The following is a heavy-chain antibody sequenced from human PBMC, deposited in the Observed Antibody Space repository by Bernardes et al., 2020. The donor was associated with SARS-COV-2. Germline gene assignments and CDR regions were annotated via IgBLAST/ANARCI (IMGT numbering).Heavy chain of an antibody. Sequence: GGSLRLSCAGSGFTFSSYTMNWVRQAPGKGLEWVSAISSTSSYIYYADSVKGRFTISRDNAKNSLYLQMNSLRDEDTAVYYCGRDLGGEAGYWGQGTLLTVSS. CDR1: GFTFSSYT. V-gene: IGHV3-21*01. CDR3: GRDLGGEAGY. CDR2: ISSTSSYI. J-gene: IGHJ4*02. D-gene: IGHD2-21*01.